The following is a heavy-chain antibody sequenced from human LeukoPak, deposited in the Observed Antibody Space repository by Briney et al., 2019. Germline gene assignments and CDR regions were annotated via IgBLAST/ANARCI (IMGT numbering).Heavy chain of an antibody. J-gene: IGHJ4*02. V-gene: IGHV3-9*03. D-gene: IGHD6-6*01. Sequence: GGSLRLSCAASGFTFDDYAMHWVRHAPGKGLEWVSGISWNSGSIGYADSVKGRFTISRDNAKNSLYLQMNSLRAEDMALYYCASTRLYSSSRFDYWGQGTLVTVSS. CDR1: GFTFDDYA. CDR2: ISWNSGSI. CDR3: ASTRLYSSSRFDY.